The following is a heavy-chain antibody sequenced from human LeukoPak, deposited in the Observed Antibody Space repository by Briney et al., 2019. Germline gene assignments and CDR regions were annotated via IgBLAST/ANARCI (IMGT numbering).Heavy chain of an antibody. D-gene: IGHD2-15*01. CDR1: GGSFSGYY. V-gene: IGHV4-34*01. Sequence: SETLSLTCAVYGGSFSGYYWSWIRQPPGKGLEWIGEINHSGSTNYNPSLKSRVTISVDTSKNKFSLKLSSVTAAATAVYYCAGDQIMAGVVQNLFDPWGQGTLVTVSS. J-gene: IGHJ4*03. CDR2: INHSGST. CDR3: AGDQIMAGVVQNLFDP.